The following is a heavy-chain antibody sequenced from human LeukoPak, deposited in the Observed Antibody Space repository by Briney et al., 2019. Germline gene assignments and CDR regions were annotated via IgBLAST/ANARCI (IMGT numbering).Heavy chain of an antibody. CDR1: GGSISNYY. J-gene: IGHJ4*02. CDR3: ARDYSEDAYPYYFDY. Sequence: SETLSLTCTVSGGSISNYYWNWIRQPAGKGLEWIGRVYSTGNAKYNPSLKSRVTLSVDTSKNQFSLNLNSVTAADTAVYYCARDYSEDAYPYYFDYWGQGALVTVSS. CDR2: VYSTGNA. D-gene: IGHD2-21*01. V-gene: IGHV4-4*07.